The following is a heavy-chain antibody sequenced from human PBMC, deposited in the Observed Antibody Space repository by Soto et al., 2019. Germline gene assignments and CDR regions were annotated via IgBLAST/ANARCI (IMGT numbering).Heavy chain of an antibody. Sequence: SETLSLTCTVSGGSISSGGYYWSWIRQHPGKGLEWIGYIYYSGSTYYNPSLKSRVTISVDTSKNQFSLKLSSVTAADTAVYYCARAGLEWSYNWFDPWGQGTLVTVSS. CDR3: ARAGLEWSYNWFDP. J-gene: IGHJ5*02. D-gene: IGHD3-3*01. V-gene: IGHV4-31*03. CDR1: GGSISSGGYY. CDR2: IYYSGST.